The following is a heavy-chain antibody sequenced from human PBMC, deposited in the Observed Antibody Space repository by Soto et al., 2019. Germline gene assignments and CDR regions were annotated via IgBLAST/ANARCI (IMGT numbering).Heavy chain of an antibody. V-gene: IGHV3-30*18. J-gene: IGHJ4*02. Sequence: QVQLVESGGGVVQSVRSLRLSCAASGFTFSDYGMHWVRQAPGKGLEWVAVISYDGSNKYYADSVKGRFTISRDNSKNTLYLQMNSLRAEDTAVYYCGKPDRRDSSGYPDYWGQGTLVTVSS. CDR3: GKPDRRDSSGYPDY. CDR2: ISYDGSNK. CDR1: GFTFSDYG. D-gene: IGHD3-22*01.